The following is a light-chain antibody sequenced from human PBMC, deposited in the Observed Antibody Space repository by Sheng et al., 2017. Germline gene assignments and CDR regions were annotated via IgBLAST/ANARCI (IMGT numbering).Light chain of an antibody. CDR3: SALDSSLSAHWV. CDR1: ATLLPTK. CDR2: RNN. V-gene: IGLV10-54*02. J-gene: IGLJ3*02. Sequence: QAGLPQPPLGVQGLEDRPPHSPALGTATLLPTKSNLLXQHQGHPPKLLFYRNNTRPSGISERFSASRSGNTTSLTITGLQPEDEADYYYSALDSSLSAHWVFGGGTKLTVL.